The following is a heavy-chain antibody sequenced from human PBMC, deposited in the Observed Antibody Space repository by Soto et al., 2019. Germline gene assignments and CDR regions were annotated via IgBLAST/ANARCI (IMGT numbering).Heavy chain of an antibody. J-gene: IGHJ6*02. CDR3: ARRGYGPGFPYYYGMDV. V-gene: IGHV4-30-2*02. CDR1: GGSISSGGYS. CDR2: IYHSGST. D-gene: IGHD3-10*01. Sequence: SETLSLTCAVSGGSISSGGYSWSWIRQPPGKGLEWIGYIYHSGSTYYNPSLKSRVTMSVDTPKNQFSLKLSSVTAADTAVYYCARRGYGPGFPYYYGMDVWGQGTTVTVSS.